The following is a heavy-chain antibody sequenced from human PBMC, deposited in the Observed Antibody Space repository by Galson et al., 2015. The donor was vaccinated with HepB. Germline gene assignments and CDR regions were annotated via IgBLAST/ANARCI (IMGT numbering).Heavy chain of an antibody. V-gene: IGHV3-53*01. D-gene: IGHD3-10*01. CDR2: IYSGGST. Sequence: SLRLSCAASGFTVSSNYMSWVRQAPGKGLEWVSVIYSGGSTYYADSVKGRFTISRDNSKNTLYLQMNSLRAEDTAVYYCAREGATLVREVITNNWFDSWGQGTL. CDR3: AREGATLVREVITNNWFDS. J-gene: IGHJ5*01. CDR1: GFTVSSNY.